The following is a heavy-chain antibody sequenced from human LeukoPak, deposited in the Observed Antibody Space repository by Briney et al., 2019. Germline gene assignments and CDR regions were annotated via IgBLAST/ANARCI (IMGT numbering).Heavy chain of an antibody. J-gene: IGHJ4*02. CDR3: AEGGYYYGSGSCYPSPLFDY. CDR1: GFTFDDYA. D-gene: IGHD3-10*01. V-gene: IGHV3-9*01. Sequence: GGSLRLSCAASGFTFDDYAMHWVRQAPGKGLEWVSGISWNSGSIGYADSVKGRFTISRDNAKNSLYLQMNSLRAEDTALYYCAEGGYYYGSGSCYPSPLFDYWGQGTLVTVSS. CDR2: ISWNSGSI.